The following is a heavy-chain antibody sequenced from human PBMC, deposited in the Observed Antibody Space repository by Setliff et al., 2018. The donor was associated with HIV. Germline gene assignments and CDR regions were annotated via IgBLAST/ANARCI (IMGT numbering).Heavy chain of an antibody. D-gene: IGHD6-13*01. CDR2: ISSSSSYI. CDR3: ASTGYSSSWYVDY. Sequence: GGSLRLSCAASGFTFSSYAMSWVRQAPGKGLEWVSSISSSSSYIYYADSVKVRFTISRDNAKNSLYLQMNSLRAEDTAVYYCASTGYSSSWYVDYWGQGTLVTVSS. CDR1: GFTFSSYA. V-gene: IGHV3-21*01. J-gene: IGHJ4*01.